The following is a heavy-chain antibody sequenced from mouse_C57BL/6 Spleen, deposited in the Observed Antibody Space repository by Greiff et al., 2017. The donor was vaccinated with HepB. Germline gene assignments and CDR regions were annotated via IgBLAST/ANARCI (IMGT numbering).Heavy chain of an antibody. CDR2: ISYDGSN. CDR3: ARGKYDGYFDY. V-gene: IGHV3-6*01. J-gene: IGHJ2*01. Sequence: EVKLVESGPGLVKPSQSLSLTCSVTGYSITSGYYWNWIRQFPGNKLEWMGYISYDGSNNYNPSLKNRISITRDTSKNQFFLKLNSVTTEDTATYYCARGKYDGYFDYWGQGTTLTVSS. D-gene: IGHD2-3*01. CDR1: GYSITSGYY.